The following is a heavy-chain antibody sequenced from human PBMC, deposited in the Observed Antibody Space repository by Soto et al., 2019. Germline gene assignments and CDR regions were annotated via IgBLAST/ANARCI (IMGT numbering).Heavy chain of an antibody. Sequence: WIRQPPGKALEWLALIYWNYDKRYSPSLKSRLTITKDTSKNQVVLTMTNMDPVDTATYYCAFGFKGYGDNRDLYAYPTQRSSDL. CDR2: IYWNYDK. CDR3: AFGFKGYGDNRDLYAYPTQRSSDL. J-gene: IGHJ2*01. V-gene: IGHV2-5*01. D-gene: IGHD4-17*01.